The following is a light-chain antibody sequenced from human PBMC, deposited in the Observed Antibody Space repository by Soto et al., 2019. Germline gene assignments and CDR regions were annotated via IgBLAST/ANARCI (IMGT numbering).Light chain of an antibody. CDR3: QEYNNWSPLT. J-gene: IGKJ4*01. V-gene: IGKV3-15*01. CDR2: GAS. Sequence: EIVMTQSPATLSVSPGERATLSCRASQSVSSNLAWYQQKPGQAPRLLIYGASTRATGIPARFSGSGTGTAITRTISRMQSEDFAVDYCQEYNNWSPLTFGGGTKVEIK. CDR1: QSVSSN.